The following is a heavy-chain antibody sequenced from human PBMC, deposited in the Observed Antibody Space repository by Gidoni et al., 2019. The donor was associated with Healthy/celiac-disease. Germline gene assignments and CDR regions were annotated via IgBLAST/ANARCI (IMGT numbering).Heavy chain of an antibody. V-gene: IGHV4-34*01. D-gene: IGHD2-2*01. CDR1: GGSFSGYY. Sequence: QVQLQQWGAGLLKPSETLSLTCAVYGGSFSGYYWSWIRQPPGKGLAWIGEINHSGSTNYDPSLKIRVTISVDTSKNQFSLKLSSVTAADTAVYYCARVDVVVPAAMDYWGQGTLVTVSS. CDR3: ARVDVVVPAAMDY. J-gene: IGHJ4*02. CDR2: INHSGST.